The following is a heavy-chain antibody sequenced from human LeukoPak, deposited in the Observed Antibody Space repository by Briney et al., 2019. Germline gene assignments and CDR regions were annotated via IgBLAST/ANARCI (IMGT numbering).Heavy chain of an antibody. Sequence: ASVTVSCKASGYTFTSYDINWVRQATGQGLEWMGWMNPNSGNTGYAQKFQGRVTMTRNTSISTAYMELSSLRSEDTAVYYCARKEIVGAAYYYYGMDVWGQGPTVTVPS. CDR2: MNPNSGNT. V-gene: IGHV1-8*01. J-gene: IGHJ6*02. CDR3: ARKEIVGAAYYYYGMDV. D-gene: IGHD1-26*01. CDR1: GYTFTSYD.